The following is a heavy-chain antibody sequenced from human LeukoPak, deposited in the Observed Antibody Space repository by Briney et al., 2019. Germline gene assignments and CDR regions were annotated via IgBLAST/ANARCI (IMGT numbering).Heavy chain of an antibody. CDR3: ARTVPDYDFWSGYYIWYFDY. Sequence: PSETLSLTCTVSGGSISSGDYYWRWLRQPPGKGLEWIGYIYYSGSTYYNPSLKSRVTISVDTSKNQFSLKLSSVTAADTAVYYCARTVPDYDFWSGYYIWYFDYWGQGTLVTVSS. CDR2: IYYSGST. J-gene: IGHJ4*02. D-gene: IGHD3-3*01. V-gene: IGHV4-30-4*01. CDR1: GGSISSGDYY.